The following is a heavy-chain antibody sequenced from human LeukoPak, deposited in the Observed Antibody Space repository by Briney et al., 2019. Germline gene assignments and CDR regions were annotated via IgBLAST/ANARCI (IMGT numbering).Heavy chain of an antibody. Sequence: XXASXYTFTSYGISXVRQAPGQGLEWXGWISAYNGNTNYAQKLQGRVTMTTDTSTSTAYMELRSLRSDDTAVYYCARDRDIVLMVYALLFDYWGQGTLVTVSS. CDR3: ARDRDIVLMVYALLFDY. D-gene: IGHD2-8*01. CDR1: XYTFTSYG. J-gene: IGHJ4*02. V-gene: IGHV1-18*01. CDR2: ISAYNGNT.